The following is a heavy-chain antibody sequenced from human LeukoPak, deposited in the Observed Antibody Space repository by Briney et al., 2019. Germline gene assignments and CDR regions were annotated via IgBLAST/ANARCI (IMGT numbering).Heavy chain of an antibody. Sequence: GRSPRLSCAASGFTFSRYGMHWVRQAPGKGLEWVAVIWYDGSNKYYADSVKGRFTISRDNSKNTLYLQMNSLRAEDTAVYYCASIAVAGFGYWGQGTLVTVSS. V-gene: IGHV3-33*01. CDR1: GFTFSRYG. D-gene: IGHD6-19*01. J-gene: IGHJ4*02. CDR3: ASIAVAGFGY. CDR2: IWYDGSNK.